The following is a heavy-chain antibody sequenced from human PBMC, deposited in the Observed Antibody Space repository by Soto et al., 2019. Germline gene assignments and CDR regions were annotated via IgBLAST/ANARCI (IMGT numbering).Heavy chain of an antibody. CDR3: AGARGGSLRGAFDI. J-gene: IGHJ3*02. Sequence: EVQLLESGGGLVQPGGSLRLSCAASGFTFSSYAMSWVRQAPGKGLEWGSAISGSGGSTYYADSVKGRFTISRDNSKNALYLQMNSLRAEDTAVYYCAGARGGSLRGAFDIWGQGTMVTVSS. V-gene: IGHV3-23*01. CDR2: ISGSGGST. D-gene: IGHD2-15*01. CDR1: GFTFSSYA.